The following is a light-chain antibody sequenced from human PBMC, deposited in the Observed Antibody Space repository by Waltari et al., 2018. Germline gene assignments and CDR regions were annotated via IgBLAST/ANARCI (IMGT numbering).Light chain of an antibody. CDR3: QQYNNWPPWT. CDR2: GAS. J-gene: IGKJ1*01. Sequence: IVMTQPPATRSVSPGERATLSCRASQSVSSNLAWYQQKPGQAPRLLIYGASTRATGIPARFSGSGSGTEFTLTISSMQSEDFAVYYCQQYNNWPPWTFGQGTKVEIK. V-gene: IGKV3-15*01. CDR1: QSVSSN.